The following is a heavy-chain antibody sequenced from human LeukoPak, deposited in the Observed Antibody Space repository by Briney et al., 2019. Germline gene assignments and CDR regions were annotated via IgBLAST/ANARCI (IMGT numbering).Heavy chain of an antibody. Sequence: GGSLRLSCAASGFTFSGYSMNWVRQAPGKGLEWVSSISSSSSYIYYADSVKGRFTISRDNAKNSLYLQMNSLRAEDTAVYYCARDVGGDYYFDYWGQGTLVTVSS. CDR3: ARDVGGDYYFDY. J-gene: IGHJ4*02. CDR2: ISSSSSYI. CDR1: GFTFSGYS. V-gene: IGHV3-21*01. D-gene: IGHD4-17*01.